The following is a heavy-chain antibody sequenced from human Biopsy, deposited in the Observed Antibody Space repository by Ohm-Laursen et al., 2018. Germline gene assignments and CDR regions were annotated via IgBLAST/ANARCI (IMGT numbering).Heavy chain of an antibody. CDR3: ARAGPYYSDF. CDR1: GFTFSNYA. Sequence: SPRLSCAASGFTFSNYAMGWVRQAPGKGLECVSSIGSDARSTLYADSVQGRFTISRDNSKNTLYLQIDNLRAEDTALYYCARAGPYYSDFWGQGTLVTVSS. V-gene: IGHV3-23*01. CDR2: IGSDARST. J-gene: IGHJ4*02.